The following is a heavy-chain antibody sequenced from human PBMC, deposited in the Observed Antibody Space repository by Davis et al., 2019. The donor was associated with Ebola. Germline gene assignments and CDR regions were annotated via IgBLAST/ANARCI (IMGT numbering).Heavy chain of an antibody. J-gene: IGHJ4*02. CDR1: GFTFSSYS. Sequence: GGSLRLSCAGSGFTFSSYSMSWVRQAPGKGLEWVANIKEDGSEKYYVDSVKGRFTISRDNSKNTLFLHVHSLRAEDTAVYYCAKGYCSSQGCSYYFDYWGQGTLVTVSS. V-gene: IGHV3-7*03. D-gene: IGHD2-2*01. CDR2: IKEDGSEK. CDR3: AKGYCSSQGCSYYFDY.